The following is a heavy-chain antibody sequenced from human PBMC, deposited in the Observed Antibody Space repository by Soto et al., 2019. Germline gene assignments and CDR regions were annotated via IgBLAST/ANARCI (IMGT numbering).Heavy chain of an antibody. V-gene: IGHV3-23*01. D-gene: IGHD3-3*01. CDR3: AKELAIFGVVTTIPNFFDP. J-gene: IGHJ5*02. CDR2: ISASGGTT. Sequence: GGSLRLSCAASGFTFSSYAMNWVRQAPGKGLEWVSTISASGGTTYYADSVKGRFTISRDNSKNTLYLQMNSLRAEDTARYYCAKELAIFGVVTTIPNFFDPWGQGTLVTVSS. CDR1: GFTFSSYA.